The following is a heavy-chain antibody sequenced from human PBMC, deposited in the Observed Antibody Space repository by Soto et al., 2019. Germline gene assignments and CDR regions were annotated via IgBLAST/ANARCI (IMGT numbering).Heavy chain of an antibody. CDR1: GFTFSSYA. Sequence: QVQLVESGGGVVQPGRSLRLSCAASGFTFSSYAMHWVRQAPGKGLEWVAVISYDGSNKYYADSMKGRFTISRDNSKNTLYLQMNSLRAEDTAVYYCARELYCSGGSCYPNYYYYGMDVWGQGTTVTVSS. CDR3: ARELYCSGGSCYPNYYYYGMDV. V-gene: IGHV3-30-3*01. CDR2: ISYDGSNK. D-gene: IGHD2-15*01. J-gene: IGHJ6*02.